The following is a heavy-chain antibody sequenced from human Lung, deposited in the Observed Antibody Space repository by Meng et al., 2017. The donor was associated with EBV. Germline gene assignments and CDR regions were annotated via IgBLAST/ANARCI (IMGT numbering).Heavy chain of an antibody. CDR3: ARGVSDTAMVPYYFDY. CDR1: GGSISSGDYY. CDR2: IYYSGST. V-gene: IGHV4-30-4*01. D-gene: IGHD5-18*01. Sequence: QRQLQRAGPGLLKPSQTLSLTCTVSGGSISSGDYYWSWIRQPPGKGLEWIGYIYYSGSTYYNPSLKSRVTISVDRSKNQFSLKLSSVTAADTAVYYCARGVSDTAMVPYYFDYWGQGTLVTVSS. J-gene: IGHJ4*02.